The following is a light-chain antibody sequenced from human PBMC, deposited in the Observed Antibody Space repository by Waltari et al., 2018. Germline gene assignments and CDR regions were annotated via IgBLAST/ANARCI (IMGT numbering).Light chain of an antibody. CDR2: WAS. CDR3: QQYYTTPRT. V-gene: IGKV4-1*01. Sequence: DIVMTQSPDSLAVSLGERATINCKSSQSVLYSSNNKNYLDWYQQKPGQPPKLLIYWASTREAGFPDLFIGIDAGTDFTLTISSLQAEDVAVYYCQQYYTTPRTFGQGTKVEIK. J-gene: IGKJ1*01. CDR1: QSVLYSSNNKNY.